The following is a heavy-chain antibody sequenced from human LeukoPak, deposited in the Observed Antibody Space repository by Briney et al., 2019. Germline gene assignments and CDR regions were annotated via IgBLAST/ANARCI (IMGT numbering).Heavy chain of an antibody. V-gene: IGHV3-11*06. CDR3: SRGKVWFDP. J-gene: IGHJ5*02. Sequence: KPGGSLRLSCAASGFTFSDYYMSWIRQAPGKGLEWVSYISSSSSYTNYADSVKGRFTISRDNAKSSLYLQMNRLSAADPAVYYCSRGKVWFDPWGQGTLVTVSS. CDR2: ISSSSSYT. CDR1: GFTFSDYY.